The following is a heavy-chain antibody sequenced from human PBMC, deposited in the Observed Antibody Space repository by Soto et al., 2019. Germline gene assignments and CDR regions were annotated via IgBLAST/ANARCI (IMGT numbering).Heavy chain of an antibody. Sequence: QVQLVESGGGVVQPGRSLRLSCAASGFTFSSYAMHWVRQAPGKGLEGVAVISFDGIKKYYADSVKDRFTVSRDNSKNTLYVQVNSLRAEDTAVYYCGRDRHFGNGYNLGFDYWGQGTLVTVSS. J-gene: IGHJ4*02. CDR2: ISFDGIKK. V-gene: IGHV3-30-3*01. CDR3: GRDRHFGNGYNLGFDY. D-gene: IGHD5-12*01. CDR1: GFTFSSYA.